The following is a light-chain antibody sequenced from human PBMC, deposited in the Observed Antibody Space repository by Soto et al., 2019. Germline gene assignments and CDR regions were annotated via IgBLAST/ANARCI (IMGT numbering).Light chain of an antibody. V-gene: IGLV1-44*01. CDR1: SSNIGSNY. Sequence: QSVLTQPPSASGTPGQRATISCSGSSSNIGSNYVNWYQHLPGTAPKLLIYSDDQRPSGVPDRFSGSKSGTSASLAISGLQSEDEADYFCAAWNDNPNGPGYVFGTGTKVTVL. CDR2: SDD. CDR3: AAWNDNPNGPGYV. J-gene: IGLJ1*01.